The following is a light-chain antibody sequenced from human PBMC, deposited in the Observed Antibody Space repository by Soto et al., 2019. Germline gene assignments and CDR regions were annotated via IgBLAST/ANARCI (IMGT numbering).Light chain of an antibody. CDR3: CSYAGSSTFGYA. CDR1: SSEVWSYHR. CDR2: EVS. J-gene: IGLJ1*01. Sequence: QSVLTQPASVPGSPGPSTTIFFSGTSSEVWSYHRVSWYQQHPGKAPKLMIYEVSKRPSGVSNRFSGSKSGNTASLTISGLQAEDEADYYCCSYAGSSTFGYAFGTGTKVTVL. V-gene: IGLV2-23*02.